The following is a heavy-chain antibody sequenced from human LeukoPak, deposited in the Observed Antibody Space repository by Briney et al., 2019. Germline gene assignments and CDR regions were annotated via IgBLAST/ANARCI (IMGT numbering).Heavy chain of an antibody. Sequence: PGGSLRLSCAASGFTFTTYAMSWVRQAPGKGLEWVSAITGGGSTFYADSVKGRFTISRDNSKNTLDLQMNSLRAEDTAIYYCARHEPYHSGSHYDYWGQGTLVTVSS. V-gene: IGHV3-23*01. J-gene: IGHJ4*02. CDR2: ITGGGST. CDR1: GFTFTTYA. CDR3: ARHEPYHSGSHYDY. D-gene: IGHD3-10*01.